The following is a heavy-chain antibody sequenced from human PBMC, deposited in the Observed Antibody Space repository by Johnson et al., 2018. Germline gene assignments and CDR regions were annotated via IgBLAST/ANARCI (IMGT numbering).Heavy chain of an antibody. Sequence: QVQLVQSGAEVKKPGSSVKVSCKASGGTFSSYAISWVRQAPGQGLEWMGGIIPIFGTANYAQKFQGRVTITADESTSTAYMELSSLRSEDTAVYYCAKCGAFRDGYNPSGAFDIGGQGTVVTVSS. CDR3: AKCGAFRDGYNPSGAFDI. CDR2: IIPIFGTA. J-gene: IGHJ3*02. D-gene: IGHD5-24*01. V-gene: IGHV1-69*12. CDR1: GGTFSSYA.